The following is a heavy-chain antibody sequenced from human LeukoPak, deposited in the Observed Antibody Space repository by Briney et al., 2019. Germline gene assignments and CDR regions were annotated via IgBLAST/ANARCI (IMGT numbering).Heavy chain of an antibody. CDR1: GGSISNNNYY. CDR2: IYYTGST. V-gene: IGHV4-61*05. Sequence: SGTLSLTCAVSGGSISNNNYYWGWIRQPPGKGLEWIGYIYYTGSTNYNPSLKSRVTISVDTSKNQFSLKLSSVTAADTAVYYCARMGYYYYGMDVWGQGTTVTVSS. J-gene: IGHJ6*02. CDR3: ARMGYYYYGMDV. D-gene: IGHD3-16*01.